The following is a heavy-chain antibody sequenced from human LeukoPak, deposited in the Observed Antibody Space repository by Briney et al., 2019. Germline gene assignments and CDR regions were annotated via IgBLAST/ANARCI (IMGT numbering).Heavy chain of an antibody. CDR2: MNTNSGNT. J-gene: IGHJ5*02. CDR3: ARGRGSGHKENWFDP. Sequence: VASVKVSCKASGYTFTTYDINWVRQATGQGLEWMGWMNTNSGNTGYTQKFQGRVTMTRNTSISTAYMELSSLRSEDTAVYYCARGRGSGHKENWFDPWGQGTLVTVSS. D-gene: IGHD6-19*01. CDR1: GYTFTTYD. V-gene: IGHV1-8*01.